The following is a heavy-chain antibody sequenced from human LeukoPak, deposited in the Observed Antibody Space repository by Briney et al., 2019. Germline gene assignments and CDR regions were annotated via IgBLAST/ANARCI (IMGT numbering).Heavy chain of an antibody. CDR3: ARATASYRTPFDY. J-gene: IGHJ4*02. D-gene: IGHD1-14*01. Sequence: PSETLSLTCTVSGGSISSSSYYWGWIRQPPGKGLEWIGSIYYSGSTYYNPSLKSRVTISVDTSKNQFSLKLSSVTAADTAVYYCARATASYRTPFDYWGQGTLVTVSS. V-gene: IGHV4-39*07. CDR1: GGSISSSSYY. CDR2: IYYSGST.